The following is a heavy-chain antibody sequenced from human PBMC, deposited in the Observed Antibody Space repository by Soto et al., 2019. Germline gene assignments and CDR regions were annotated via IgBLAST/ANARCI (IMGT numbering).Heavy chain of an antibody. V-gene: IGHV3-23*01. CDR2: ISASGGTT. D-gene: IGHD3-16*01. J-gene: IGHJ5*02. Sequence: GGSLRLSCAASGFTFTSYAMTWVRQAPEKGLEWVSSISASGGTTYYTDSVKGRFTISRDNSKNTLFLQMTSLRAEDTAVYYCAKAWGWFDPWGQGTLVTVSS. CDR1: GFTFTSYA. CDR3: AKAWGWFDP.